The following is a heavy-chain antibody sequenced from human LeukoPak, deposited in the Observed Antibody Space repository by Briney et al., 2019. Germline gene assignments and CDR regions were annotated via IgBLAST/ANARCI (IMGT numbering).Heavy chain of an antibody. D-gene: IGHD3-22*01. J-gene: IGHJ4*02. Sequence: SVKVSCKASGGTFSSYAISWVRQAPGQGLEWMGGIIPIFGTANYAQKFQGRVTITADETTSTAYMELSSLRSEDTAVYYCARDDYYDSSGYYTLDYWGQGTLVTVSS. CDR3: ARDDYYDSSGYYTLDY. CDR2: IIPIFGTA. V-gene: IGHV1-69*13. CDR1: GGTFSSYA.